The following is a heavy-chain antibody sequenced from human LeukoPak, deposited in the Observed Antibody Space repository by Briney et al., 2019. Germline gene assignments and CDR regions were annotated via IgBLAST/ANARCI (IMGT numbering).Heavy chain of an antibody. CDR2: IDPNSGGT. V-gene: IGHV1-2*06. D-gene: IGHD5-18*01. CDR1: GFSSTGYL. J-gene: IGHJ4*02. CDR3: ARGPHDTAYYFDQ. Sequence: ASVKVSCKASGFSSTGYLMHWVRQAPGQGPEWMGRIDPNSGGTNYALKFQGRVTMTRDTPITTAYMDLSRLRSDDTAVYYCARGPHDTAYYFDQWGQGTLVTVSS.